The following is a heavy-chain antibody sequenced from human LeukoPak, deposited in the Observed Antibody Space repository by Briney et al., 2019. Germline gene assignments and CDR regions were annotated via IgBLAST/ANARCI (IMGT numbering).Heavy chain of an antibody. CDR2: ISAYNGNT. D-gene: IGHD3-3*01. J-gene: IGHJ5*02. CDR3: ARGPADKRVTIFGVVINAPWFDP. V-gene: IGHV1-18*01. Sequence: ASVKVSCKASGYTLTNYGISWVRQAPGQGLEWMGWISAYNGNTNYAQRLQDRFTMTTDTSTSTAYMELRSLRSDDTAVYYCARGPADKRVTIFGVVINAPWFDPWGQGTLVTVSS. CDR1: GYTLTNYG.